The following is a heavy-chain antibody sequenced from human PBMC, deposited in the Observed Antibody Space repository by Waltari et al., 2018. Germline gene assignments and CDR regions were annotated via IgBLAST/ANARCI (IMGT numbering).Heavy chain of an antibody. CDR2: IYNTGIT. V-gene: IGHV4-59*01. CDR1: GGSIRSYY. D-gene: IGHD5-12*01. CDR3: ASTITGLYWYFDL. Sequence: QVQLQESGPGLVKPSETLSLTCTVSGGSIRSYYWSWLRQPPGKGLEWIGYIYNTGITTYNPALQSRVSISVDTSKNQFSLRVTSVTAADTAIYYCASTITGLYWYFDLWGRGSLVTVSS. J-gene: IGHJ2*01.